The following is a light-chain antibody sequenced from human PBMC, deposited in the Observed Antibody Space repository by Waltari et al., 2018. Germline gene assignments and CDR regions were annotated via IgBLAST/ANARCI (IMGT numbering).Light chain of an antibody. CDR2: GVT. V-gene: IGLV2-11*01. CDR1: NSEVGGYNY. J-gene: IGLJ6*01. Sequence: QYAPTQPPSGSGSPGQSGTISCTGTNSEVGGYNYVSWYQYPGKSPKLMIYGVTKRPSGVSDRFSGSKSVNTASLTISGLQAEDEADYYCCSYSASATFLFGNGTKLTVL. CDR3: CSYSASATFL.